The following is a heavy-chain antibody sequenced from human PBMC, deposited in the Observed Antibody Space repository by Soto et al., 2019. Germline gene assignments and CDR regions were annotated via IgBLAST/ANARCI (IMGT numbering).Heavy chain of an antibody. CDR3: ARDGGGRSGWYGGDFDY. D-gene: IGHD6-19*01. J-gene: IGHJ4*02. CDR1: GGTFSSYA. V-gene: IGHV1-69*01. Sequence: QVQLVQSGAEVKKPGSSEKVSCKASGGTFSSYAISWVRQAPGQGLEWMGGIIPIFGTANYAQKFQGRVTITADESTSTAYMELSSLRSEDTAVYYCARDGGGRSGWYGGDFDYWGQGTLVTVSS. CDR2: IIPIFGTA.